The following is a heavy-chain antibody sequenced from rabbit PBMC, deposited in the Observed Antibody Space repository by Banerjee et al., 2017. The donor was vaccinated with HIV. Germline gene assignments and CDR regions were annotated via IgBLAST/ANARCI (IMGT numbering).Heavy chain of an antibody. CDR1: GFSFSNKYV. CDR3: ARDPAAVGIYLSDLDL. V-gene: IGHV1S45*01. D-gene: IGHD8-1*01. Sequence: QEQLEESGGGLVKPEGSLTLSCTASGFSFSNKYVMCWVRQAPGKGLEWIACIDAGSSGSTYYASWAKGRFTISKTSSTTVTLQMTSLTAADTATYFCARDPAAVGIYLSDLDLWGPGTLVTVS. J-gene: IGHJ4*01. CDR2: IDAGSSGST.